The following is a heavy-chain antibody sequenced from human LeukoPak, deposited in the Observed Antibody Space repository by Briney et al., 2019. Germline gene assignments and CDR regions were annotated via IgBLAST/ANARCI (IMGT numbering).Heavy chain of an antibody. V-gene: IGHV3-66*01. D-gene: IGHD1-26*01. Sequence: GGSLRLSCTASGFTFGDYAMTWVRQAPGKGLEWVSVIYRGGSTYYAGSVKGRFTISRDTSKNTLYLQMNSLRAEDTAVYYCARGSGSYGGFDYWGQGTLVTVSS. CDR1: GFTFGDYA. CDR2: IYRGGST. CDR3: ARGSGSYGGFDY. J-gene: IGHJ4*02.